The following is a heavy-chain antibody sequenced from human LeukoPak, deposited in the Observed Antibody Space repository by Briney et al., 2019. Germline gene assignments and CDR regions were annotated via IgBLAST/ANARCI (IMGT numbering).Heavy chain of an antibody. CDR1: GFSLSTSGVG. CDR3: AHRRVNLGYCSSTSCYGSAFDI. CDR2: IYWDDDK. D-gene: IGHD2-2*01. V-gene: IGHV2-5*02. J-gene: IGHJ3*02. Sequence: SGPTLVKPTQPLTLTCTFSGFSLSTSGVGVGWIRQPPGKALEWLALIYWDDDKRYSPSLKSRLTITKDTSKNQVVLTMTNMDPVDTATYYCAHRRVNLGYCSSTSCYGSAFDIWGQGTMVTVSS.